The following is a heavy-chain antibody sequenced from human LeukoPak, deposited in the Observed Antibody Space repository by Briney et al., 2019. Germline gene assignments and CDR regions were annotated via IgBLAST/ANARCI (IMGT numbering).Heavy chain of an antibody. V-gene: IGHV4-30-2*01. D-gene: IGHD2-2*02. CDR2: IYHSGST. CDR1: GAYLSDYY. J-gene: IGHJ5*02. Sequence: SETLSLTCAVYGAYLSDYYWSWIRQPPGKGLEWIGYIYHSGSTYYNPSLKSRVTISVDRSKNQFSLKLSSVTAADTAVYYCARVTLGVPAAIRGRWFDPWGQGTLVTVSS. CDR3: ARVTLGVPAAIRGRWFDP.